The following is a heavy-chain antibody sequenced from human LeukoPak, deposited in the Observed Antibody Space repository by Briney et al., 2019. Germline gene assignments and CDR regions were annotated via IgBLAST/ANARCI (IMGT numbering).Heavy chain of an antibody. CDR1: GFTFSRYW. CDR2: INSDGSST. Sequence: GGSLRLSCAASGFTFSRYWMLWDRHAPGKGLVWVSRINSDGSSTSYADSVKGRFTISRDNAKNTLYLQMNSLRTEDTAVYYCARVLDTPMVYSSLGYLGQGTPLIVSS. J-gene: IGHJ4*02. V-gene: IGHV3-74*01. D-gene: IGHD5-18*01. CDR3: ARVLDTPMVYSSLGY.